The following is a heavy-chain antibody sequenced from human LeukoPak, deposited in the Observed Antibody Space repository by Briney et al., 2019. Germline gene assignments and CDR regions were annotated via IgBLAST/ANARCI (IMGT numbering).Heavy chain of an antibody. CDR2: IVASGGST. CDR1: GFTFSSNA. J-gene: IGHJ5*02. Sequence: GGSLRLSCAASGFTFSSNAMSWVRQAPGKGLEWVSGIVASGGSTYYADSVKGRFTISRDNAKNSLYLQMNSLRAEDTVVYYCARGRGIVGAWGQGTLVTVSS. V-gene: IGHV3-23*01. D-gene: IGHD1-26*01. CDR3: ARGRGIVGA.